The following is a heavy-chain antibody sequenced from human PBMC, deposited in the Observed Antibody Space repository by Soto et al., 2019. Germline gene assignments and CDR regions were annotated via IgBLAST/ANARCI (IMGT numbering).Heavy chain of an antibody. CDR2: IYYSGST. Sequence: SETLSLTCTVSGGSISSYYWSWIRQPPGKGLEWIGYIYYSGSTNYNPSLKSRVTISVDTSNDQFSLHLSSVTPDDTAVYYCVRLIGNSWLDSWGQGTPVTVSS. V-gene: IGHV4-59*08. CDR1: GGSISSYY. CDR3: VRLIGNSWLDS. J-gene: IGHJ5*01.